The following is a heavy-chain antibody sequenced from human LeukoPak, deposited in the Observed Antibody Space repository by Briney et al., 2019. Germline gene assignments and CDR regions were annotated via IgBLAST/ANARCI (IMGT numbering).Heavy chain of an antibody. J-gene: IGHJ6*03. CDR2: LSSSGSAF. V-gene: IGHV3-48*03. Sequence: GGSLRLSCEDSGFTFRSYEMNWVRQAPGKGLEWIAYLSSSGSAFSYADSVKGRFTISRDNAKNSLYLQMNSLRAEDTAVYYCAKGMGYASGSSYSYYYYMDVWGKGTTVTISS. CDR1: GFTFRSYE. D-gene: IGHD3-10*01. CDR3: AKGMGYASGSSYSYYYYMDV.